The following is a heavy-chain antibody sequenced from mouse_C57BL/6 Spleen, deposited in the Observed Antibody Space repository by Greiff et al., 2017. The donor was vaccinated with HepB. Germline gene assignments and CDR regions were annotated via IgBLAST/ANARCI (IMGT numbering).Heavy chain of an antibody. D-gene: IGHD2-4*01. CDR2: IYPRDGST. CDR3: AREDLYYDYDEGFAY. J-gene: IGHJ3*01. CDR1: GYTFTDHT. Sequence: QVQLQQSDAELVKPGASVKISCKVSGYTFTDHTIHWMKQRPEQGLEWIGYIYPRDGSTKYNEKFKGKATLTADKSSSTAYMQLNSLTSEDSAVYFCAREDLYYDYDEGFAYWGQGTLVTVSA. V-gene: IGHV1-78*01.